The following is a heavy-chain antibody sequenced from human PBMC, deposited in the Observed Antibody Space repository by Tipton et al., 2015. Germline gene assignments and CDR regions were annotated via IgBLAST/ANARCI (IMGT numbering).Heavy chain of an antibody. D-gene: IGHD1-7*01. CDR3: ASRNSLYFTFDY. V-gene: IGHV4-4*02. CDR2: IYHSGST. CDR1: GGSISRSNW. J-gene: IGHJ4*02. Sequence: GSLRLSCAVSGGSISRSNWWSWVRQSPGKGLEWIGEIYHSGSTNYNPSLKSRVTISVDKSKNQFSLKLTSVTAADTAVYYCASRNSLYFTFDYWGQGTLVTVSS.